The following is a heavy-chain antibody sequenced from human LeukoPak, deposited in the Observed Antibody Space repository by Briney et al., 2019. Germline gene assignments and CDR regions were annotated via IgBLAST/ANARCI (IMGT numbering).Heavy chain of an antibody. J-gene: IGHJ4*02. Sequence: GSVKVSCKASGYTFASYGINWMRQAPGQGLEWMGWISAYNGDTNYAQNLQGRVTLTTDTSTRTAYMDLRSLRSDDTAVYYCARESNWAYYFDSWGQGTLVTVTS. CDR3: ARESNWAYYFDS. CDR2: ISAYNGDT. V-gene: IGHV1-18*01. D-gene: IGHD1-1*01. CDR1: GYTFASYG.